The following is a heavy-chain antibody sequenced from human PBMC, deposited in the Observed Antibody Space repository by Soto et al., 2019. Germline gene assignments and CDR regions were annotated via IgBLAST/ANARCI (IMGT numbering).Heavy chain of an antibody. V-gene: IGHV4-31*03. Sequence: QVQLQESGPGLVKPSQTLSLTCTVSGGSISSGGYYWSWIRQHPGKGLEWIGYIYYSGSTYYNPSLKSRVTISVDTSKNQFSLKLSSVTAADTAVYYCARDSQYSGYDLLYRYYYGMDVWGQGTTVTVSS. CDR1: GGSISSGGYY. D-gene: IGHD5-12*01. CDR2: IYYSGST. CDR3: ARDSQYSGYDLLYRYYYGMDV. J-gene: IGHJ6*02.